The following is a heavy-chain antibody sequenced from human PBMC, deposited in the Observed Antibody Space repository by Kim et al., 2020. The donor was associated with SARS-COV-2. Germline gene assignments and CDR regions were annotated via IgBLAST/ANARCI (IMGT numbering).Heavy chain of an antibody. CDR3: AKDRNTYYSGGGCYPFDY. V-gene: IGHV3-30*18. J-gene: IGHJ4*02. CDR1: GFTFSSYA. CDR2: ISYDGSNK. D-gene: IGHD2-15*01. Sequence: GGSLRLSCVASGFTFSSYAMHWVRQAPGKGLEWVALISYDGSNKYYADSVKGRFTISRDNSKNTLYLEMNSLKAEDTAVYYCAKDRNTYYSGGGCYPFDYWGQGTLGTVSS.